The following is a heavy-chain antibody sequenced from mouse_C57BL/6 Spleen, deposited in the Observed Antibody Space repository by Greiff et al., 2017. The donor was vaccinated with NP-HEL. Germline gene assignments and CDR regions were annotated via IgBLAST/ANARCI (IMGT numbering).Heavy chain of an antibody. V-gene: IGHV1-52*01. D-gene: IGHD1-1*01. Sequence: QVQLQQPGAELVRLGSSVKLSCKASGYTFTSYWMHWVKQRPIQGLEWIGNIDPSDSETHYNQKFKDKATLTVDKSSSTAYMQLSSLTSEDSAVYYCARATVEDFDYWGQGTTLTVSS. CDR1: GYTFTSYW. CDR2: IDPSDSET. CDR3: ARATVEDFDY. J-gene: IGHJ2*01.